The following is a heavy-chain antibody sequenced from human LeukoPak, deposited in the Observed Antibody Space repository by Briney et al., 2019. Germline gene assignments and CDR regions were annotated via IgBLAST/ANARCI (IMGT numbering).Heavy chain of an antibody. Sequence: SETLSLTCTVSGYSISSGYYWGWIRQPPGKGLEWIGSIYHSGSTYYNPSLKSRVTISVDTSKNQFSLKLSSVTAADTAVYYCARMGKMRVYSSPRGFFDYWGQGTLVTVSS. D-gene: IGHD6-13*01. V-gene: IGHV4-38-2*02. CDR2: IYHSGST. J-gene: IGHJ4*02. CDR3: ARMGKMRVYSSPRGFFDY. CDR1: GYSISSGYY.